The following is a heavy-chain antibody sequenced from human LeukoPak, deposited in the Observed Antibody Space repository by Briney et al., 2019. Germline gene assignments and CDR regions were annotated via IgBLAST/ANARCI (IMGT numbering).Heavy chain of an antibody. CDR2: ISAYNGNT. J-gene: IGHJ4*02. V-gene: IGHV1-18*01. CDR1: GYTFTSYV. CDR3: ARETRYSSGWYIDY. D-gene: IGHD6-19*01. Sequence: GASVKVSCKASGYTFTSYVISWVRQAPGQGLEWMGWISAYNGNTNYAPKLQGRVTMTTDTSTSTAYMELRSLRSDDTAVYYCARETRYSSGWYIDYWGPGTLVTVSS.